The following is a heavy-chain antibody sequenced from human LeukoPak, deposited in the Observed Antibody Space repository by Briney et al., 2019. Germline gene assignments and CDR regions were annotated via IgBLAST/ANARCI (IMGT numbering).Heavy chain of an antibody. CDR3: ARRNRPRGYDSSGYYLNY. D-gene: IGHD3-22*01. Sequence: GASVKVSCKASGGTFSSYAISWVRQAPGQGLEWMGGIIPIFGTANYAQKFQGRVTITADESTSTAYMELSSLRSEDTAVYYCARRNRPRGYDSSGYYLNYWGQGTLVTVSS. J-gene: IGHJ4*02. V-gene: IGHV1-69*13. CDR2: IIPIFGTA. CDR1: GGTFSSYA.